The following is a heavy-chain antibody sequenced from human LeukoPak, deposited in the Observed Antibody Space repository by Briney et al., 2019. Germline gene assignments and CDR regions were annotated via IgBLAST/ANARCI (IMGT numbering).Heavy chain of an antibody. CDR3: ARRGWFGPSYNY. J-gene: IGHJ4*02. CDR1: GFTFSSYG. D-gene: IGHD3-10*01. CDR2: ISGSGGST. V-gene: IGHV3-23*01. Sequence: PGGSLRLSCAASGFTFSSYGMSWVRQAPGKGLEWVSAISGSGGSTYYADSVKGRFTISRDNSKNTLYLQMNSLRAEDTAVYYCARRGWFGPSYNYWGQGTLVTVSS.